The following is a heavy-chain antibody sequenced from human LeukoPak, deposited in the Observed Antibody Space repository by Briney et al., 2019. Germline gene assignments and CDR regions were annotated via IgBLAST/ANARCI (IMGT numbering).Heavy chain of an antibody. J-gene: IGHJ6*02. Sequence: SETLSLTCTVSGGSINNYYWNWIRQPAGKGLEWIGRIFVSGATQYNPSLKSRVTMPVDTSKNQFSLKLSSVTAADTAVYYCARATVTTWDYYYGMDVWGQGTTVTVSS. D-gene: IGHD4-17*01. CDR3: ARATVTTWDYYYGMDV. CDR2: IFVSGAT. V-gene: IGHV4-4*07. CDR1: GGSINNYY.